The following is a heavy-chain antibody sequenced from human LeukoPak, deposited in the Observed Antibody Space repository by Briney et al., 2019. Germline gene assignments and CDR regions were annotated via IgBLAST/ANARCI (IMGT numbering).Heavy chain of an antibody. D-gene: IGHD6-19*01. J-gene: IGHJ4*02. V-gene: IGHV1-69*04. CDR1: GGTFSSYA. CDR3: AREGRIAVAGTFDY. Sequence: ASVKVSCKASGGTFSSYAISWVRQAPGQGLEWMGRIIPILGIANYAQKFQGRVTITADKSTSTAYMELSSLRSEDTAVYYCAREGRIAVAGTFDYWGQGTLVTVSS. CDR2: IIPILGIA.